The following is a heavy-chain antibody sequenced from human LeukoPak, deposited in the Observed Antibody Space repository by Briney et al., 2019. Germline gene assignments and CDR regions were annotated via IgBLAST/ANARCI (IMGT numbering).Heavy chain of an antibody. CDR1: XXXFTXXX. CDR2: ISAYKSNT. J-gene: IGHJ6*02. CDR3: ARDEGKWFGESYYYYYGMDV. D-gene: IGHD3-10*01. V-gene: IGHV1-18*01. Sequence: SCKAXXXXFTXXXISWVRQAPGQGLEWMGWISAYKSNTTYAQKFQGRVTMTTDTSTSTAYMELRRLTSDDTAVYYCARDEGKWFGESYYYYYGMDVWGQGTTVSVSS.